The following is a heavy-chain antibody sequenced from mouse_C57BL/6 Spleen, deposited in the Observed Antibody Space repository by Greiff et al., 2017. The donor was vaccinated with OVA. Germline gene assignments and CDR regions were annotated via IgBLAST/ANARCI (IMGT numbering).Heavy chain of an antibody. CDR2: INPYNGGT. CDR3: ARSEDDYDAL. V-gene: IGHV1-19*01. J-gene: IGHJ4*01. D-gene: IGHD2-4*01. Sequence: EVQLQESGPVLVKPGASVKMSCKASGYTFTDYYMNWVKQSHGKSLEWIGVINPYNGGTSYNQKFKGKATLTVDKSSSTAYMELNSLTSEDSAVYYCARSEDDYDALWGQGTSVTVSS. CDR1: GYTFTDYY.